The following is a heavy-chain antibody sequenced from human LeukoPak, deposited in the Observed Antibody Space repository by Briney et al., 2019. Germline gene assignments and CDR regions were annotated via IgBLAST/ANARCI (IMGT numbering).Heavy chain of an antibody. V-gene: IGHV3-7*01. CDR2: IKQDGSEK. J-gene: IGHJ6*02. CDR1: VFTLSSYP. Sequence: PGGSLRLSCVASVFTLSSYPLSWVRQAPGRGLEWVANIKQDGSEKYYVDSVKGRFTISRDNAKNSLYLQMNSLRAEDTAVYYCARVDGGDYFYYYYGMDVWGQGTTVTVSS. CDR3: ARVDGGDYFYYYYGMDV. D-gene: IGHD4-17*01.